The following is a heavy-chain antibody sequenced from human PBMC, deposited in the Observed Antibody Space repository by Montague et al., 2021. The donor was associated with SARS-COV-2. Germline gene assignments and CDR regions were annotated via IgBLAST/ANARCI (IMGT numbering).Heavy chain of an antibody. CDR3: ARLDGYNLRGFDY. D-gene: IGHD5-24*01. Sequence: QSGAEVKKPGESLKISCEGSGYRFTSYWIGWVRQMPGKGLEWMGIIYPGDSDTRYSPSLQGQVTISVDKSISTAYLQWGSLKASDTAMYYCARLDGYNLRGFDYWGQGTLVSVSS. CDR1: GYRFTSYW. CDR2: IYPGDSDT. V-gene: IGHV5-51*01. J-gene: IGHJ4*02.